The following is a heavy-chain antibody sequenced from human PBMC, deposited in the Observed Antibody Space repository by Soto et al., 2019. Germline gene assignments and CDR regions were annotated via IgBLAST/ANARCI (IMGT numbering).Heavy chain of an antibody. CDR2: IYSGSTT. CDR3: ARGYWVQGYGAGTYIDY. CDR1: GLTVSSNY. J-gene: IGHJ4*02. D-gene: IGHD3-16*01. Sequence: EVQLVESGGGLVQPGGSLRLSCAASGLTVSSNYMSWVRQAPGKGLEWVSVIYSGSTTHYADSVKGRFTIFRDSSKNTLYLKMNSLRAEDKAVYYCARGYWVQGYGAGTYIDYWGQGTLVTVSS. V-gene: IGHV3-66*01.